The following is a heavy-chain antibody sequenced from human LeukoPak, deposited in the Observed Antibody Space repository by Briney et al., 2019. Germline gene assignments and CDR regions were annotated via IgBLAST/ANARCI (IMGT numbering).Heavy chain of an antibody. CDR2: IYYSGST. Sequence: PSETLSLTCTVSGGSISSSSYYWGWIRQPPGKGLEWIGSIYYSGSTYYNPSLKSRVTISVDTSKNQFSLKLNSVTAADTAVYYCVRHGQEGDPYVSGSYYAYDIWGQGTMVTVSS. J-gene: IGHJ3*02. D-gene: IGHD3-10*01. V-gene: IGHV4-39*01. CDR1: GGSISSSSYY. CDR3: VRHGQEGDPYVSGSYYAYDI.